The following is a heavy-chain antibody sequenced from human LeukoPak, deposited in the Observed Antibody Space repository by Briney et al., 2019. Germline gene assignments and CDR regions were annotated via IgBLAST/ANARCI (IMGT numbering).Heavy chain of an antibody. CDR1: GGSINSNSHY. CDR3: ARRGDILTDYAFDY. D-gene: IGHD3-9*01. CDR2: IYYSGTT. Sequence: LSETLSFTCSASGGSINSNSHYWDWIRQAPGKGMEWIGYIYYSGTTSYNPSLKSRVTFSVDTSKNQFSLRLCSVTAADTAVYYCARRGDILTDYAFDYWGQGTLVTVSS. V-gene: IGHV4-39*01. J-gene: IGHJ4*02.